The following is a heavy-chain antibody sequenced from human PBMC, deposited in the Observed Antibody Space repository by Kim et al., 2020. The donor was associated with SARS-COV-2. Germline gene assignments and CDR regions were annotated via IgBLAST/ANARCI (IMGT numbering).Heavy chain of an antibody. V-gene: IGHV3-7*01. J-gene: IGHJ3*02. CDR2: IKQDGSEK. Sequence: GGYLRLSCAASGFTFSSYWMSWVRQAPGKGLEWVANIKQDGSEKYYVDSVKGRFTISRDNAKNSLYLQMNSLRAEDTAVYYCARDLPSYYDFWSGSFFDIWGQGTMVTVSS. D-gene: IGHD3-3*01. CDR3: ARDLPSYYDFWSGSFFDI. CDR1: GFTFSSYW.